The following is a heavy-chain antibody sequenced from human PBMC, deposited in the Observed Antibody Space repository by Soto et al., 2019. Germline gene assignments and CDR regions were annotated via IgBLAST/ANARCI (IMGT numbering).Heavy chain of an antibody. Sequence: RGESLKISCKGSGYSFAGYWITWVRQKPGKGLEWMGRIDPSDSQTYYSPSFRGHVTISATKSITTVFLQWSNLRASDTAMYYCASQIYDSDTGPNFQYYFDSWGQGTPVTVSS. V-gene: IGHV5-10-1*01. CDR2: IDPSDSQT. D-gene: IGHD3-22*01. CDR1: GYSFAGYW. J-gene: IGHJ4*02. CDR3: ASQIYDSDTGPNFQYYFDS.